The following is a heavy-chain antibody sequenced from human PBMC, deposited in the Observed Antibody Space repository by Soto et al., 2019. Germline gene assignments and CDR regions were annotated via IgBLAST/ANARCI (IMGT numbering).Heavy chain of an antibody. V-gene: IGHV2-5*02. D-gene: IGHD1-20*01. CDR2: TYWDNDN. J-gene: IGHJ4*01. Sequence: QITLKESGPTLVKPTQTLTLTCTFSGFSISTTGVGVGWIRQPPGQALEWLAFTYWDNDNRYNSSLKSRLTVAKDASKSLVVLLMTNMDPVDTATYYCAHRRGGYNWDDGYFDYWGPGTLVTVSA. CDR1: GFSISTTGVG. CDR3: AHRRGGYNWDDGYFDY.